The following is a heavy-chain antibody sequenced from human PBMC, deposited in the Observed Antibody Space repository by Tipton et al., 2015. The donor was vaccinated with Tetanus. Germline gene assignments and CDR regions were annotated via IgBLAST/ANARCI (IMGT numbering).Heavy chain of an antibody. D-gene: IGHD2-8*01. CDR3: TTDGLGDIVLMVYASFDY. CDR2: IKSKTDGGTT. CDR1: GFTFSNAW. J-gene: IGHJ4*02. Sequence: SLRLSCAASGFTFSNAWMNWVRQAPGKGLEWVGRIKSKTDGGTTDYAAPVKGRFTISRDDSKNTLYLQMNSLKTEDTAVYYCTTDGLGDIVLMVYASFDYWGQGTLVTVSS. V-gene: IGHV3-15*07.